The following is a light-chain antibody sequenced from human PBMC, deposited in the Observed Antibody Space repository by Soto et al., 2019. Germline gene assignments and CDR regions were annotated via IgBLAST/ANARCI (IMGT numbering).Light chain of an antibody. Sequence: IQLTQSPSSLSASVGDRVTITCRDSQGISSYLAWYQQKPGKAPKLLIYAASTLQSGVPSRFSGSASGTDFTLTISSLQPEDFATYYCQQLNSFGGGTKVEIK. V-gene: IGKV1-9*01. CDR3: QQLNS. CDR1: QGISSY. J-gene: IGKJ4*01. CDR2: AAS.